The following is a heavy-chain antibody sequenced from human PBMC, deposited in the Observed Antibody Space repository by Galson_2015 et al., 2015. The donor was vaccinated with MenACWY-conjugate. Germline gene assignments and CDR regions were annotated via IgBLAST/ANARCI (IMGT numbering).Heavy chain of an antibody. CDR1: GFTFSSYW. CDR2: IKQDGSDK. D-gene: IGHD3-10*01. CDR3: ASVIMLRGIIDWYFDL. Sequence: SLRLSCAASGFTFSSYWMSWVRQAPGKGLEWVASIKQDGSDKSYVDSVKGRFTISRDNAKNSLYLQMNSLRVEDTAVYYCASVIMLRGIIDWYFDLWGRGTLVTVSS. V-gene: IGHV3-7*03. J-gene: IGHJ2*01.